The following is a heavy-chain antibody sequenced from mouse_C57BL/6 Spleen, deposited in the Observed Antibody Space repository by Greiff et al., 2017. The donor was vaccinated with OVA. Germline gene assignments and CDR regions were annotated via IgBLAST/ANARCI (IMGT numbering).Heavy chain of an antibody. CDR1: GFSFNTYA. J-gene: IGHJ1*03. V-gene: IGHV10-1*01. Sequence: EVQLVESGGGLVQPKGSLKLSCAASGFSFNTYAMNWVRQAPGKGLEWVARIRSKSNNYATYYADSVKDRFTISRDDSESMLYLQMNNLKTEDTAMYYGVRQDYDGYFDVGGTGTTVTVSS. CDR3: VRQDYDGYFDV. D-gene: IGHD2-3*01. CDR2: IRSKSNNYAT.